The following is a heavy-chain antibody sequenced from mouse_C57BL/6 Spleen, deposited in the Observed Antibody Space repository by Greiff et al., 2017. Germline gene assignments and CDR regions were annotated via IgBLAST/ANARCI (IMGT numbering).Heavy chain of an antibody. Sequence: EVHLVESGGGLVKPGGSLKLSCAASGFTFSDYGMHWVRQAPEKGLEWVAYISSGSSTIYYADTVKGRFTITRANAKNTLFLQRTSLRSEDTAMFDCARPAQACGDWGQGTTLTVSS. J-gene: IGHJ2*01. CDR3: ARPAQACGD. CDR1: GFTFSDYG. D-gene: IGHD3-2*02. CDR2: ISSGSSTI. V-gene: IGHV5-17*01.